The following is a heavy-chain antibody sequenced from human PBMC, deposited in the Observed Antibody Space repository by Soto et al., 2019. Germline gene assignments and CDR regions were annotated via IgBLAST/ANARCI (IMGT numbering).Heavy chain of an antibody. Sequence: SLRLSCAASGFTFSSYSMNWVRQAPGKGLEWVSSISSSSSYIYYADSVKGRFTISRDNAKNSLYLQMNSLRAEDTAVYYCARGYSGRSYYYYGMDVWGQGTTVTVSS. CDR3: ARGYSGRSYYYYGMDV. J-gene: IGHJ6*02. CDR1: GFTFSSYS. V-gene: IGHV3-21*01. CDR2: ISSSSSYI. D-gene: IGHD1-26*01.